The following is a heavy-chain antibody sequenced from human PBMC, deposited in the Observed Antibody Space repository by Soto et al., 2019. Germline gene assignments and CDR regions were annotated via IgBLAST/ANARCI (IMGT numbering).Heavy chain of an antibody. D-gene: IGHD6-6*01. J-gene: IGHJ6*02. Sequence: QVQLVQSGAEVKKPGASVKFSCKASGGTFSSYAISWVRQAPGQGLEWMGGIIPIFGTASYAQKFQGRVTITADESTSTAYMELSSLRSEDTAVYYCAGSIAARPRSSINYYYYYGMDFCGQGTTVTFSS. V-gene: IGHV1-69*01. CDR1: GGTFSSYA. CDR2: IIPIFGTA. CDR3: AGSIAARPRSSINYYYYYGMDF.